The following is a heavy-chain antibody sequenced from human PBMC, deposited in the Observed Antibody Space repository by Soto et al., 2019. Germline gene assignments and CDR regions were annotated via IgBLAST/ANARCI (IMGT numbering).Heavy chain of an antibody. D-gene: IGHD4-17*01. CDR1: GGSISSYY. CDR3: ARDGGDYRAGDYYYYYMDV. J-gene: IGHJ6*03. Sequence: SETLSLTCTVSGGSISSYYWSWIRQPPGKGLEWIGYIYYSGSTNYNPSLKSRVTISVDTSKNQFSLKLSSVTAADTAVYYCARDGGDYRAGDYYYYYMDVWGKGTTVTVS. CDR2: IYYSGST. V-gene: IGHV4-59*01.